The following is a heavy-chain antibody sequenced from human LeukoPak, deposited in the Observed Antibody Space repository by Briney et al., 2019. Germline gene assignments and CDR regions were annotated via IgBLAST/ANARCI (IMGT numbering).Heavy chain of an antibody. V-gene: IGHV3-74*01. D-gene: IGHD6-13*01. CDR2: VNSDGSST. CDR3: ARVSGIAAAGTHFDY. J-gene: IGHJ4*02. CDR1: GFTFSGYC. Sequence: GGSFRLSCAASGFTFSGYCMLWVRQAPGKGLVWVSCVNSDGSSTSYAYSVKGRFTISRDTAKNTLYLQMNSLRAEDTAVYYCARVSGIAAAGTHFDYWGQGTLVTVSS.